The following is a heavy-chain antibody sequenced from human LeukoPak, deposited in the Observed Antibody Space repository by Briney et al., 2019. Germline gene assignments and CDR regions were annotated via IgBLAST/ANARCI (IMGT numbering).Heavy chain of an antibody. D-gene: IGHD2-15*01. CDR1: GFTFSSYS. Sequence: GGSLRLSCAASGFTFSSYSMNWVRQAPGKGLEWVSSISSSSSYIYYADSVKGRFTISRDNAKNSLYLQMNSLRAEDTAVYYCARADCSGGSCYSPLTYYYGMDVWGQGTTVTVSS. J-gene: IGHJ6*02. V-gene: IGHV3-21*01. CDR3: ARADCSGGSCYSPLTYYYGMDV. CDR2: ISSSSSYI.